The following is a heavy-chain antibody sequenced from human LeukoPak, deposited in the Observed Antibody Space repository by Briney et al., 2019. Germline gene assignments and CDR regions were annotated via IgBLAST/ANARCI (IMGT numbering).Heavy chain of an antibody. CDR1: GRSISGYY. D-gene: IGHD6-19*01. Sequence: SETLSLTCIVCGRSISGYYWSSIRQPAGKGLEWIGHMDTSGHTNYNSSLMSRVTMSVDTSKKQFLLRLTSVTAADTAVLFCAKPCRSGWHGSFEYWGRGSLVTVSS. CDR3: AKPCRSGWHGSFEY. V-gene: IGHV4-4*07. J-gene: IGHJ4*02. CDR2: MDTSGHT.